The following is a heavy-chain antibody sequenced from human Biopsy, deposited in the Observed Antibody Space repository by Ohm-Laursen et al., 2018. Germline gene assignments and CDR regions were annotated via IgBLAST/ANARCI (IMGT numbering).Heavy chain of an antibody. CDR2: IHHSGST. Sequence: TLSLTCTVSGVSITAYYWSWIRQPPGKGLECIGNIHHSGSTNYNPSLKSRLTISVDTSKNQFSLKLSSVTAADTAVYYCARMDCSGGSCHYYSYGMDVRGQGTTVTVSS. V-gene: IGHV4-4*09. D-gene: IGHD2-15*01. CDR1: GVSITAYY. CDR3: ARMDCSGGSCHYYSYGMDV. J-gene: IGHJ6*02.